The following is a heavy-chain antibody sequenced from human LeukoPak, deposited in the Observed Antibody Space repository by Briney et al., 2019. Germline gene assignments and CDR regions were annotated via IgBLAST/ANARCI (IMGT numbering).Heavy chain of an antibody. CDR1: GGSVSSGSYY. J-gene: IGHJ4*02. CDR2: INYSGSN. Sequence: SDTLSLTCTVSGGSVSSGSYYWSWIRQPPGKGLEWIGYINYSGSNNYSPSLKSRVTISVDTSKNQFSLKLTSVTAADTAVYYCATRPPAGYYEPYLDYWGQGTLVTVSS. V-gene: IGHV4-61*01. CDR3: ATRPPAGYYEPYLDY. D-gene: IGHD2-15*01.